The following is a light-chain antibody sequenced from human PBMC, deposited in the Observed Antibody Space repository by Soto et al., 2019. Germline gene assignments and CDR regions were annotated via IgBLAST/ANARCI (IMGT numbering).Light chain of an antibody. J-gene: IGKJ2*01. CDR2: DAS. Sequence: EVVMTQSPATLSVSPGEGAILSCRASQSVGRNVAWYQHTPGQAPRLLIYDASSRAAGIPARFSGSESGTDFSLSITSLQSEDFAVYYCKHYKNWPPYTFGQGTKLEIK. V-gene: IGKV3-15*01. CDR3: KHYKNWPPYT. CDR1: QSVGRN.